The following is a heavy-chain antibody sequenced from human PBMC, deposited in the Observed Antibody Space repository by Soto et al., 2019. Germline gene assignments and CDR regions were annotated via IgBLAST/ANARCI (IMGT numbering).Heavy chain of an antibody. Sequence: SETLSLTCTVSGASISSDNYYWGWIRQPPGKGLEWIGTFYYSGNIYYNPSLRSRVTLSVDRSKNRLSLRLTPVTAADTAIYYCASRQNGEYRNSDFFDSWGQGTLVTVSS. J-gene: IGHJ4*02. CDR2: FYYSGNI. CDR3: ASRQNGEYRNSDFFDS. V-gene: IGHV4-39*02. CDR1: GASISSDNYY. D-gene: IGHD3-10*01.